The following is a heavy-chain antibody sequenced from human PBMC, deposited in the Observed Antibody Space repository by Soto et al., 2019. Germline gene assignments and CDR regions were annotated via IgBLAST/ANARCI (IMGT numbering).Heavy chain of an antibody. D-gene: IGHD6-13*01. J-gene: IGHJ6*02. CDR3: AKARSPTYYYYGMDV. Sequence: EVQLLESGGGLVQPGGYLRLSCAASRVTFSSYAMSWVRQATGKGLEWVSGIGGSGRSTYYADYVKGRFTISRDNSKSTMYLQMNSLRAEDTAVYYCAKARSPTYYYYGMDVWGQGTTVTVS. CDR1: RVTFSSYA. CDR2: IGGSGRST. V-gene: IGHV3-23*01.